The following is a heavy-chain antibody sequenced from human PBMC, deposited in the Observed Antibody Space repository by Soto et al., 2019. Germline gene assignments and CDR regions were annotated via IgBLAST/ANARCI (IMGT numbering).Heavy chain of an antibody. Sequence: GGSLRLSCAASGFTFSRCAMSWVRQAPGKGLEWVSGISWNSGSIGYADSVKGRFTISRDNAKNSLYLQMNSLRAEDTALYYCAKVGGVAAAGDYYYGMDVWGQGTTVTVSS. J-gene: IGHJ6*02. V-gene: IGHV3-9*01. CDR3: AKVGGVAAAGDYYYGMDV. D-gene: IGHD6-13*01. CDR2: ISWNSGSI. CDR1: GFTFSRCA.